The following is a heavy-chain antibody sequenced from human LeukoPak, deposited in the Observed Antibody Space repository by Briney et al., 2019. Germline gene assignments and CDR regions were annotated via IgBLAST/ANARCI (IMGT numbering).Heavy chain of an antibody. V-gene: IGHV1-69*04. D-gene: IGHD3-10*02. CDR3: ARENVRGVIITPADY. CDR1: GGTVSSYA. CDR2: IIPILGIA. Sequence: SPVKVSYKASGGTVSSYAIRWVRQAPGHGREAMGRIIPILGIANYAQKFQGRVTITADKSTSTAYMELSSVRSEDTAVYYCARENVRGVIITPADYWGQGTLVTVSS. J-gene: IGHJ4*02.